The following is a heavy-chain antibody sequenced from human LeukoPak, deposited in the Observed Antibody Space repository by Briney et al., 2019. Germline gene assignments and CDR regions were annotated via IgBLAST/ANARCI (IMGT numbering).Heavy chain of an antibody. CDR3: AREEGIVATIPGCDV. CDR1: GGSISSGGYY. J-gene: IGHJ6*04. Sequence: SQTLSLTCTVSGGSISSGGYYWSWIRQPAGKGLEWIGRIYTSGNTNYNPSLKSRATISVDTSKNQFSLELSSVTAADTAVYYCAREEGIVATIPGCDVWGKGTTVTVSS. V-gene: IGHV4-61*02. CDR2: IYTSGNT. D-gene: IGHD5-12*01.